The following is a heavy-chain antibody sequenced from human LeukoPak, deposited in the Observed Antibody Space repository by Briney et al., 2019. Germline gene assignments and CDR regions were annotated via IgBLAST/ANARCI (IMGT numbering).Heavy chain of an antibody. D-gene: IGHD5-12*01. J-gene: IGHJ4*02. CDR2: ITTKVPDT. CDR1: GFAFSTCW. CDR3: VRDYAVDRVAH. V-gene: IGHV3-74*01. Sequence: PGGSLRLSCAASGFAFSTCWMHWVRQAQGKGLVWVSRITTKVPDTAYADSVKGRFTISRDDAKNTLYLHMNSLRAEDTAVYYCVRDYAVDRVAHWGQGTLVTVSS.